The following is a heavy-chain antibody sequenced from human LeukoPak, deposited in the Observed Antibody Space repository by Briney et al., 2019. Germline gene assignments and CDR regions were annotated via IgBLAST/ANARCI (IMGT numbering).Heavy chain of an antibody. CDR1: GFTFSTYG. D-gene: IGHD3-3*01. J-gene: IGHJ5*02. V-gene: IGHV3-30*18. CDR3: AKDWRMFTIFGVLDP. CDR2: ISYDGSDK. Sequence: GGSLRLSCAASGFTFSTYGMHWVRQAPGKGLEWVAVISYDGSDKYYADSVKGRFTISRDDSKNTLYLQMNSLRAEDTAVYYCAKDWRMFTIFGVLDPWGQGTLSPSPQ.